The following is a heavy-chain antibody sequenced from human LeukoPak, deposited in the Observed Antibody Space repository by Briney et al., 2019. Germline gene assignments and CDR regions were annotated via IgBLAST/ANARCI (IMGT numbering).Heavy chain of an antibody. V-gene: IGHV3-48*01. J-gene: IGHJ6*03. CDR2: ISRSSSTI. Sequence: PGGSLRLSCAASEFTFSTYSMNWVRQAPGKGLEWVSYISRSSSTIYYADSVKGRFTISRDNAKNSLYLQMNSLRAEDTAVYYCAREPAAGGDDYYYMDVWGKGTTVTVSS. CDR3: AREPAAGGDDYYYMDV. CDR1: EFTFSTYS. D-gene: IGHD6-13*01.